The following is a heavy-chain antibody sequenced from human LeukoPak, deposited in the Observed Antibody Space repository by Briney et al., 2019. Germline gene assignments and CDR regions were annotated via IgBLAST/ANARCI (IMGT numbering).Heavy chain of an antibody. CDR2: IIPIFGIA. CDR1: GSTFSSYA. J-gene: IGHJ4*02. CDR3: ARDRATRSLYFDY. D-gene: IGHD4-17*01. Sequence: EASVKVSCKASGSTFSSYAISWVRQAPGQGLECMGRIIPIFGIANYAQKFQGRVTITADKSTSTAYMELSSLRSEDTAVYYCARDRATRSLYFDYWGQGTLVTVSS. V-gene: IGHV1-69*04.